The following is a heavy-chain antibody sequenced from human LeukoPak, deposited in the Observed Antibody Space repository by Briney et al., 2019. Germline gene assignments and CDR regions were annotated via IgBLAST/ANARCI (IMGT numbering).Heavy chain of an antibody. CDR3: ARVAGTTIYYYYGMDV. CDR2: ISAYNGNT. CDR1: GYTFTSYG. V-gene: IGHV1-18*01. J-gene: IGHJ6*02. D-gene: IGHD1-7*01. Sequence: ASVKVYCKASGYTFTSYGISWVRQAPGQGLEWMGWISAYNGNTNYAQKLQGRVTMTTDTSTSTAYMELRSLRSDDTAVYYCARVAGTTIYYYYGMDVWGQGTTVTVSS.